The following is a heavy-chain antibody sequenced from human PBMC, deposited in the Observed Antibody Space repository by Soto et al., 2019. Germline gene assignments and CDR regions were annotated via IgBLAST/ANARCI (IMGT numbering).Heavy chain of an antibody. Sequence: PSETRSLTCAVYGGSFSGYYWSWIRQPPGKGLEWIGEINHSGSTNYNPSLKSRVTISVDTSKNQSSLRLTSVTAADTAVYYCARARTDGEGFGYYYGMDVWGQGTTVTVS. CDR1: GGSFSGYY. CDR2: INHSGST. CDR3: ARARTDGEGFGYYYGMDV. D-gene: IGHD3-10*01. J-gene: IGHJ6*02. V-gene: IGHV4-34*01.